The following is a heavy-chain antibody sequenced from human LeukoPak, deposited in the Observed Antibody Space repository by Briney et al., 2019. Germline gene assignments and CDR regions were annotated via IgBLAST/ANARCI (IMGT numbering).Heavy chain of an antibody. D-gene: IGHD6-19*01. CDR2: INQDGSEK. V-gene: IGHV3-7*01. CDR3: ARDHPGGWALDS. CDR1: GFTXNXXW. Sequence: XXSCAXXGFTXNXXWMAWXXXXXXXALXXVAKINQDGSEKYYLDSVQGRLSISRDSATNSLYLEMSSLRVDDTAVYYCARDHPGGWALDSWGQGTLVTVSS. J-gene: IGHJ4*02.